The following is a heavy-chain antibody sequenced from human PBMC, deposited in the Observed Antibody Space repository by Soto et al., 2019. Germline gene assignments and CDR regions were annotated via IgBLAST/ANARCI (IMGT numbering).Heavy chain of an antibody. CDR2: ISSGASNM. Sequence: PGGSLRLSCAASGFAFSGFEMNWVRQAPGKGLEWVSYISSGASNMYYADSVKGRFTISRDNAQSSLYLQMNSLRVEDTAVYYCARAVYDSSGYYYADGNWFDPWGQGTLVTVSS. D-gene: IGHD3-22*01. J-gene: IGHJ5*02. CDR3: ARAVYDSSGYYYADGNWFDP. V-gene: IGHV3-48*03. CDR1: GFAFSGFE.